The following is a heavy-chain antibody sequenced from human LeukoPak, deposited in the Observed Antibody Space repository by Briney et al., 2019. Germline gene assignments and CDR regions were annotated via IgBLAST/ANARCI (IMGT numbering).Heavy chain of an antibody. CDR2: IKQDGSEK. Sequence: PGGSLRLSCAVSGLSFSSYWMSWVRQAPGKGPEWVASIKQDGSEKYYVESVKGRFIISRDNAKMSLSLQMNSLRAGDTAVYYCAAGNQFDYWGQGTLVTVSS. CDR3: AAGNQFDY. V-gene: IGHV3-7*05. J-gene: IGHJ4*02. CDR1: GLSFSSYW. D-gene: IGHD1-14*01.